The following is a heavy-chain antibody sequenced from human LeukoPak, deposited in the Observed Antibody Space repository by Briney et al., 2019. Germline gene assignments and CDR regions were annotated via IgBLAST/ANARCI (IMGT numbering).Heavy chain of an antibody. Sequence: SETLSLTCTVSGGSISSYYWSWIRQPPGKGLEWIGYVYFRGTTNYNPSIKSRVTISVDTSKNQFSLKLTSVTAADMAVYYCARSPGAPFDYWGQGSLVTVSS. J-gene: IGHJ4*02. CDR1: GGSISSYY. CDR3: ARSPGAPFDY. V-gene: IGHV4-59*01. CDR2: VYFRGTT. D-gene: IGHD7-27*01.